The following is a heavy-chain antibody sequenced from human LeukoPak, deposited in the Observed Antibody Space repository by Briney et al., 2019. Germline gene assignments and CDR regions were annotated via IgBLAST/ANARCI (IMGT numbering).Heavy chain of an antibody. CDR2: IFYGGGT. D-gene: IGHD6-25*01. CDR3: ARQVATAAADTRGYFDY. Sequence: SETLSLTCIVSGGSISTSSDYWGWIRQAPQKGLAWVGSIFYGGGTHYNPSLKSRATISVDTSKSQFSLKLTSVTAADAAVYFCARQVATAAADTRGYFDYWGQGTVVTVSS. CDR1: GGSISTSSDY. J-gene: IGHJ4*02. V-gene: IGHV4-39*01.